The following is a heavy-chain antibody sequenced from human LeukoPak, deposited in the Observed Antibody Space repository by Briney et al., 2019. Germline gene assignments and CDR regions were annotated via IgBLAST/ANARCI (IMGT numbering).Heavy chain of an antibody. CDR3: AKGVRGYTYGRDAFDI. D-gene: IGHD5-18*01. V-gene: IGHV3-9*01. Sequence: ALRLSCAASRFTFADYAMHWVRQAPGKGLEWVSSISWNSGSIGYADSVKGRFTISRDNANNSLYLQMNSLRPEDTAFYYCAKGVRGYTYGRDAFDIWGQGTMVTVSS. J-gene: IGHJ3*02. CDR1: RFTFADYA. CDR2: ISWNSGSI.